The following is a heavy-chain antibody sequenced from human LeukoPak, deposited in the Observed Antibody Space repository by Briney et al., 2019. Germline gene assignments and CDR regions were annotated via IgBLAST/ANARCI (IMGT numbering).Heavy chain of an antibody. CDR3: AKAGFTMTQIDY. J-gene: IGHJ4*02. CDR2: MWLDETNN. Sequence: GGSLRLSCAASGFTFSSYGMHWVRQAPGKGLEWVAVMWLDETNNHYADSVKGRFIISRDNSKNTLYLQMNSRRAEDTAVYYCAKAGFTMTQIDYWGQGIQVTVSS. V-gene: IGHV3-33*08. CDR1: GFTFSSYG. D-gene: IGHD3-22*01.